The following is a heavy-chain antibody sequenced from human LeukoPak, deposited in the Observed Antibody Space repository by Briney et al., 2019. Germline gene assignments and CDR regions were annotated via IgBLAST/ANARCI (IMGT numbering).Heavy chain of an antibody. CDR1: GGTFSSYA. J-gene: IGHJ4*02. V-gene: IGHV1-69*13. CDR3: AIEALEYSSSLAGGAYFDY. D-gene: IGHD6-6*01. CDR2: IIPIFGTA. Sequence: SVKVSCKASGGTFSSYAISWVRQAPGQGLEWMGGIIPIFGTANYAQKFQGRVAITADESTSTAYMELSSLRSEDTAVYYCAIEALEYSSSLAGGAYFDYWGQGTLVTVSS.